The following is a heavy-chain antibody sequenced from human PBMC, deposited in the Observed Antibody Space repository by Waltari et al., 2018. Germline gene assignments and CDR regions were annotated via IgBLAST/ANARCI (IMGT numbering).Heavy chain of an antibody. CDR3: ARHWEYYDFWSGPLNYGMDV. J-gene: IGHJ6*02. Sequence: EVQLVESGGGLIQPGGSLRLSCAASGFTVSSNYMSWVRQAPGQGLEWVSVFYSGGSTYYADSVKGRFTISRDNSKNTLYLQMNSLRAEDTALYYCARHWEYYDFWSGPLNYGMDVWGQGTTVTVSS. CDR2: FYSGGST. CDR1: GFTVSSNY. D-gene: IGHD3-3*01. V-gene: IGHV3-53*01.